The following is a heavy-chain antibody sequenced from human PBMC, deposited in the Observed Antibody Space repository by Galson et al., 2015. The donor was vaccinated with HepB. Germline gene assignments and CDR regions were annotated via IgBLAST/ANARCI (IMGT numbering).Heavy chain of an antibody. CDR1: GFTLSNAW. J-gene: IGHJ4*02. D-gene: IGHD1-1*01. Sequence: SLRLSCAASGFTLSNAWMNWVRQAPGKGLECVSAISVSGGSTDYADSVRGRFTISRDNSNNMLYLQMNNLRAEDTAVYYCAKGTTNIDSWGQGIQVTVSS. CDR2: ISVSGGST. V-gene: IGHV3-23*01. CDR3: AKGTTNIDS.